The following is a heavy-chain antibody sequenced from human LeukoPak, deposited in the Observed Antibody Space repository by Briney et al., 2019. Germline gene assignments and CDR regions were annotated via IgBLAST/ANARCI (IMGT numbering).Heavy chain of an antibody. CDR3: ARGRYGGAFDI. J-gene: IGHJ3*02. D-gene: IGHD3-9*01. CDR2: ISSSSSYI. V-gene: IGHV3-21*01. CDR1: GFTFSSYS. Sequence: PGGSLRLSCAASGFTFSSYSMNWVRQAPGKGLEWVSSISSSSSYIYYADSVKGRITISRDNAKNSPYLQMNSLRAEDTAVYYCARGRYGGAFDIWGQGTMVTVSS.